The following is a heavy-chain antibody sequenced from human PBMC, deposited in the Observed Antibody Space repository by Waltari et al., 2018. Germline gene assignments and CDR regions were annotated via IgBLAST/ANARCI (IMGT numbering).Heavy chain of an antibody. V-gene: IGHV3-23*01. Sequence: VQLLESGGGFMQPGGSLRLSCSASGFTFGNFAMSWFRQAPGKGLGLVASLIGGAGDIYYADYVKGRFTISRDNSKDTLYLQMNSLRAEDTAVYYCAKRYKRGTVVVVPAAFDSWGQGTLVTVSS. CDR1: GFTFGNFA. CDR3: AKRYKRGTVVVVPAAFDS. CDR2: LIGGAGDI. D-gene: IGHD2-15*01. J-gene: IGHJ4*02.